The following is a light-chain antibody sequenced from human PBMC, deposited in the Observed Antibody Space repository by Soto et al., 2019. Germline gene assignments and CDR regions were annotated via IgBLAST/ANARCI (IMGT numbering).Light chain of an antibody. Sequence: QSVLTQPASVSGSPGQSITISCTGTSSDVGGYNFVSWYQQLPGKAPKLMIYEVSNRPSGVSNRFSGSKSGNTASLTISGLQTEDEADYYCSSYTSSSTLYVFGTGTRSPS. CDR3: SSYTSSSTLYV. J-gene: IGLJ1*01. V-gene: IGLV2-14*01. CDR1: SSDVGGYNF. CDR2: EVS.